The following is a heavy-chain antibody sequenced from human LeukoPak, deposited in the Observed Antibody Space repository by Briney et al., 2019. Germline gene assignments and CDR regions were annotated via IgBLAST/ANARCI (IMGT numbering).Heavy chain of an antibody. D-gene: IGHD5-12*01. J-gene: IGHJ4*02. CDR2: IWFGGSNK. CDR3: ASSYSGYAWGDY. V-gene: IGHV3-33*01. CDR1: GFTFSGYG. Sequence: PGRSLRLPCAASGFTFSGYGMHWVRQAPGKGLEWVAVIWFGGSNKYYADSVKGRFTISRDNSKNTLYLQMNSLRAEDTAMYYCASSYSGYAWGDYWGQGTLVSVSS.